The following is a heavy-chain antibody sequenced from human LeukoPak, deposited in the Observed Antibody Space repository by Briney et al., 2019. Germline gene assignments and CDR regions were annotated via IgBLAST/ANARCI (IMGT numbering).Heavy chain of an antibody. J-gene: IGHJ4*02. CDR1: GYTFTGYY. D-gene: IGHD5-12*01. V-gene: IGHV1-2*02. Sequence: ASVKVSCKASGYTFTGYYMDWVRQAPGQGLEWMGWINPNSGGTNYAQKFQGRVTMTRDTSISTAYMELSRLRSDDTAVYYCARDLDSGYDNFDYWGQGTLVTVSS. CDR2: INPNSGGT. CDR3: ARDLDSGYDNFDY.